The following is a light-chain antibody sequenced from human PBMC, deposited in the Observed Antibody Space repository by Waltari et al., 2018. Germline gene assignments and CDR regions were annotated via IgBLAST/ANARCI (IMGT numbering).Light chain of an antibody. J-gene: IGKJ1*01. V-gene: IGKV3-20*01. Sequence: EIVLTQSPGTLSLSPGERATLSCRASQSVSRALAWYQQNPGQGPRLLIYGASNRATGIPDRFSGSGSGTDFSLIISRLEPEDFAVYYCQHYVSLPVTFGQGTKVEIK. CDR2: GAS. CDR1: QSVSRA. CDR3: QHYVSLPVT.